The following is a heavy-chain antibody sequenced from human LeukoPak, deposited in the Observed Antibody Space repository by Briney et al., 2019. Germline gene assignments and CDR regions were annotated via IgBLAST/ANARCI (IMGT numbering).Heavy chain of an antibody. D-gene: IGHD3-10*01. J-gene: IGHJ6*02. CDR1: GGSFIGYY. Sequence: PSETLPLTCAVYGGSFIGYYWSWIRQPPGKGLEWIGEINHSGSTNYNPSLKNRVTISVDTSKNQFSLKLSSVTAADTAVYYCARGRGRGVYYYYGMDVWGQGTLVTVSS. V-gene: IGHV4-34*01. CDR2: INHSGST. CDR3: ARGRGRGVYYYYGMDV.